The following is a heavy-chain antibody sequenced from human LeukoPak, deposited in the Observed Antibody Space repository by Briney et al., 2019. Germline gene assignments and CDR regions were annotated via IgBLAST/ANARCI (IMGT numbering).Heavy chain of an antibody. CDR2: INPNSGGT. D-gene: IGHD2-2*01. Sequence: ASVRDSCMDSGYTFTVYYMHWVRQALGQGRGRMRWINPNSGGTNYAQKFQGRVTMSRVSSISTAYMELSRLRSDDTAVYYCARWPAAFYYFDYWGQGTLVTVSS. V-gene: IGHV1-2*02. CDR1: GYTFTVYY. J-gene: IGHJ4*02. CDR3: ARWPAAFYYFDY.